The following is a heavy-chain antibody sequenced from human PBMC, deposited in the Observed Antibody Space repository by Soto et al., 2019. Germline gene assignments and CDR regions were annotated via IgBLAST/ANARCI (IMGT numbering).Heavy chain of an antibody. J-gene: IGHJ4*02. V-gene: IGHV4-28*05. Sequence: PSETLSLTCAVPGYSIGTYNWWAWIRQPPGKGLEWIGYIYYTGTVYYNLSLKNRVSMSVDTARDQFSLRLSSVTAADTAVYYCARTSRLKTGQLDYWGPGALVTV. CDR1: GYSIGTYNW. CDR2: IYYTGTV. D-gene: IGHD3-9*01. CDR3: ARTSRLKTGQLDY.